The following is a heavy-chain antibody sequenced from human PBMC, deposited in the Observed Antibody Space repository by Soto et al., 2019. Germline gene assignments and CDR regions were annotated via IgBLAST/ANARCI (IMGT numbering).Heavy chain of an antibody. D-gene: IGHD3-9*01. CDR1: GGTFSSYA. CDR3: ATNYDILTGYYY. CDR2: IIPIFGTA. V-gene: IGHV1-69*06. Sequence: SVKVSCKASGGTFSSYATSWVRQAPGQGLEWMGGIIPIFGTANYAQKFQGRVTITADKSTSTAYMELSSLRSEDTAVYYCATNYDILTGYYYWGQGTLVTVSS. J-gene: IGHJ4*02.